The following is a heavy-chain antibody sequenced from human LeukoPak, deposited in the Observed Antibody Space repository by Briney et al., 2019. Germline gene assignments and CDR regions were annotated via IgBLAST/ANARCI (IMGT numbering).Heavy chain of an antibody. CDR3: ARWDYYDTFFDC. V-gene: IGHV4-39*01. J-gene: IGHJ4*02. D-gene: IGHD3-22*01. CDR2: IYYSGST. CDR1: GGSISSSSYY. Sequence: SETLSLTCTVSGGSISSSSYYWGWIRQPPGKGLEWIGSIYYSGSTYYNPSLKSRVTISVDTSKNQFSLKLSSVTAADTAVYYCARWDYYDTFFDCWGQGTLVTVSS.